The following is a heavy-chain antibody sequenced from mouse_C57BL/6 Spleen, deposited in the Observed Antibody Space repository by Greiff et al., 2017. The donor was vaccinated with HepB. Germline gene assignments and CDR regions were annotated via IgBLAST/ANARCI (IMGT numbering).Heavy chain of an antibody. Sequence: QVQLQQPGAELVKPGASVKLSCKASGYTFTSYWMQWVKQRPGQGLEWIGEIDPSDSYTNYNQKFKGKATLLVYTSSSTAYMQLSRLTSEDTAVYYCERNGAIYDGPTGAMDCWGQGSSVTVSS. CDR1: GYTFTSYW. CDR2: IDPSDSYT. CDR3: ERNGAIYDGPTGAMDC. D-gene: IGHD2-1*01. J-gene: IGHJ4*01. V-gene: IGHV1-50*01.